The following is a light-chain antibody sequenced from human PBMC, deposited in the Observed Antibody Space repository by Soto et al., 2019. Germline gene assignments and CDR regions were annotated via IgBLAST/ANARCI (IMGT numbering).Light chain of an antibody. CDR3: QHYNSYSEA. Sequence: DIQMTQSPASLAASLGDRVTITCRAGQYIGRYLNWYQQKPGKAPKLLIYAASSLHSGVPSRFSGSGSGTEFTLTISSLPPDDFETYYCQHYNSYSEAFGQGTKVDIK. J-gene: IGKJ1*01. CDR2: AAS. V-gene: IGKV1-5*01. CDR1: QYIGRY.